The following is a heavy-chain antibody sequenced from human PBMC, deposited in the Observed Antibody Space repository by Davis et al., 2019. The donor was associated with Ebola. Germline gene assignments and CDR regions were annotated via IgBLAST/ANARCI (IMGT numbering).Heavy chain of an antibody. D-gene: IGHD5-18*01. CDR1: VITFSSYA. CDR2: ISGSGGST. J-gene: IGHJ4*01. Sequence: PGGSLRLSCTDSVITFSSYAMTWVRQAPGKGLEWVSAISGSGGSTYYADSVKGRFTISRDNSKKTLYLQMNSLRAEDTAVYYCARGGYSYGYAFDHWGHGTLVTVSS. CDR3: ARGGYSYGYAFDH. V-gene: IGHV3-23*01.